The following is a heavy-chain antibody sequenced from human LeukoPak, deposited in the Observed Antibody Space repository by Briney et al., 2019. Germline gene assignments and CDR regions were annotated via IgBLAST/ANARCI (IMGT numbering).Heavy chain of an antibody. CDR1: GYAFTTYG. V-gene: IGHV1-18*01. J-gene: IGHJ6*04. Sequence: PSLKPSCKPSGYAFTTYGITWVRQAPGHGLEWLGWIADYNGHTGYTQKLQGRVTMTIDPSTNTDYMELRSLRSDDTGVYYCARAHVTYASPHHLDDWGKGTTVTVSS. CDR2: IADYNGHT. CDR3: ARAHVTYASPHHLDD. D-gene: IGHD2-21*02.